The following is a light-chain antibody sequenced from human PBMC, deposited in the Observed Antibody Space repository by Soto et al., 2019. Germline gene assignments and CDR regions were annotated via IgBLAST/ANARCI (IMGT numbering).Light chain of an antibody. CDR3: CSYAGSYTVV. Sequence: QSALTQPRSVSGSPGQSVTISCTGTGSDVGGYNFVSWYQQCPGKAPKLMIYDVSKRPSGVPDRFSGSKSGNTASLTISGLHAEDDADYYCCSYAGSYTVVFGGGTKLTVL. J-gene: IGLJ3*02. CDR1: GSDVGGYNF. V-gene: IGLV2-11*01. CDR2: DVS.